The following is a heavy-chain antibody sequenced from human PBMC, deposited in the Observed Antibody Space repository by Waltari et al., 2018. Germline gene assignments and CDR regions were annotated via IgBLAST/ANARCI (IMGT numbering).Heavy chain of an antibody. V-gene: IGHV3-53*01. CDR1: GYSISSGYY. J-gene: IGHJ3*02. Sequence: VQLQESGPGLVKPSETLSLTCAVSGYSISSGYYWGWIRQPPGKGLEWVSVIYSGGSTYYADSVKGRFTISRDNSKNTLYLQMNSLRAEDTAVYYCARLGRFLEWSIFDYAFDIWGQGTMVTVSS. CDR2: IYSGGST. CDR3: ARLGRFLEWSIFDYAFDI. D-gene: IGHD3-3*01.